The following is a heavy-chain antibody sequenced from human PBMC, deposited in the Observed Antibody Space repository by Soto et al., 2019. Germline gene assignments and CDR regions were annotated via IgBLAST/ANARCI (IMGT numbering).Heavy chain of an antibody. D-gene: IGHD2-8*01. Sequence: GASVKVSCKASGYTFTSYYMHWVRQAPGQGLEWMGIINPSGGSTSYAQKFQGRVTMTRDTSTSTVYMELSSLRSEDTAVYYCARTLDCTNGVCYRGPFDYWGQGTLVTVSS. CDR2: INPSGGST. J-gene: IGHJ4*02. CDR3: ARTLDCTNGVCYRGPFDY. CDR1: GYTFTSYY. V-gene: IGHV1-46*01.